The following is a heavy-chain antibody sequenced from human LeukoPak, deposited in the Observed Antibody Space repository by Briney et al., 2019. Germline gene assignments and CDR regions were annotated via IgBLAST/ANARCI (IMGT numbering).Heavy chain of an antibody. CDR2: ISGSGGGT. Sequence: GGSLRLSCAASGFTVSSNYMSWVRQAPGKGLEWVSGISGSGGGTYYADSVKGRFTISRDNSKNTLYLQMNSLRAEDTAVYYCARDVRGYSSGWFLDPWGQGTLVTVSS. D-gene: IGHD6-19*01. J-gene: IGHJ5*02. V-gene: IGHV3-66*01. CDR1: GFTVSSNY. CDR3: ARDVRGYSSGWFLDP.